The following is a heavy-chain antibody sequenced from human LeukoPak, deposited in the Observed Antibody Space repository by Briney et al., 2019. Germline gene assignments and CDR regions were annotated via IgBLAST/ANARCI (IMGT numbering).Heavy chain of an antibody. D-gene: IGHD3-10*01. CDR2: IIPILGIA. J-gene: IGHJ4*02. CDR1: GGTFSSYA. V-gene: IGHV1-69*04. CDR3: ARVSGFLDY. Sequence: ASVKVSFKASGGTFSSYAISWVRQAPGQGLEWMGRIIPILGIANYAQKFQGRVTITADKSTSTAYMELSSLRSEDTAVYYCARVSGFLDYWGQGTLVTVSS.